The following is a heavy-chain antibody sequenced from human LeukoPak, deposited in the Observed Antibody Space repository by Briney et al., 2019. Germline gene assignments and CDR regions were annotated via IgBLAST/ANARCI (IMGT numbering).Heavy chain of an antibody. J-gene: IGHJ4*02. CDR3: AREDINYGFWGGQITQKYYFDY. V-gene: IGHV3-48*02. Sequence: GGSLRLSCAASGFTFSRYRMNWVRQAPGKGLEWVSYISSSSSTIYYADSVKGRFTISRDNAKNSLYLQMNSLRDEDTAVYYCAREDINYGFWGGQITQKYYFDYWGQGTLVTVSS. CDR2: ISSSSSTI. CDR1: GFTFSRYR. D-gene: IGHD3-3*01.